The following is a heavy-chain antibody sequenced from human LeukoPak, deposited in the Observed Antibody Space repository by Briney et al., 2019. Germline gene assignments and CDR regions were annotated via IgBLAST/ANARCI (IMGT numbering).Heavy chain of an antibody. CDR3: ARDQGTSGGWPAVGRMGYFDY. CDR1: GFIFSSSG. J-gene: IGHJ4*02. Sequence: GGSLRLSCAASGFIFSSSGMHWVRQTPGKGLEWVGSIWYDGSNKYCADSVKGRFTISRDNAKNTVYLQMNSLRVEDTAVYYCARDQGTSGGWPAVGRMGYFDYWGQGTLVTVSS. CDR2: IWYDGSNK. D-gene: IGHD6-19*01. V-gene: IGHV3-33*01.